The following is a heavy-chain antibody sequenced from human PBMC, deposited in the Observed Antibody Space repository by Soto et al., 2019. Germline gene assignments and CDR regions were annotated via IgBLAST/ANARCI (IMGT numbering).Heavy chain of an antibody. D-gene: IGHD2-15*01. V-gene: IGHV3-33*01. CDR2: IWLDGSNE. CDR3: ARGSPWYCSGGSCYSDY. J-gene: IGHJ4*02. Sequence: GGSLRLSCAASGFTFSSYTTYGIHWVRQAPGKGLEWVAVIWLDGSNEYYAESVKGRFTVSRDIPKNTMYLQMNSLRTEDTAVYYCARGSPWYCSGGSCYSDYWGQGTLVTVSS. CDR1: GFTFSSYTTYG.